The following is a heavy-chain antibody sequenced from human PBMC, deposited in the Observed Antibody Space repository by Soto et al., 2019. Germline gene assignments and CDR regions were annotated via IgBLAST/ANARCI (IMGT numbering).Heavy chain of an antibody. CDR1: GGTFSSFT. D-gene: IGHD1-26*01. CDR2: IIPIYGTA. V-gene: IGHV1-69*01. Sequence: QVQLVQSGAEVKKPGSSVKVSCKASGGTFSSFTISWVRQAPGQGLEWMGGIIPIYGTANNAQKFQGRVTITADASTRTAYMELSSLRSEDTAVYYCAKDRRADWESYYYYAMDVWGQVTTVTVSS. J-gene: IGHJ6*02. CDR3: AKDRRADWESYYYYAMDV.